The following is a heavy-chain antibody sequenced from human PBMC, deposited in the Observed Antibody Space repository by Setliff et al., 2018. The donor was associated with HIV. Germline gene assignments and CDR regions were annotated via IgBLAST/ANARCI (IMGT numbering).Heavy chain of an antibody. CDR1: GGSISSGDYY. CDR3: ARSPYCGGDCAIGLDY. CDR2: IYYSGST. J-gene: IGHJ4*02. V-gene: IGHV4-30-4*08. D-gene: IGHD2-21*02. Sequence: LSLTCTVSGGSISSGDYYWGWIRQPPGKGLEWIGYIYYSGSTYYNPSLKSRVTISVDTSKNQFSLKLSSVTAADTAVYYCARSPYCGGDCAIGLDYWGQGTLVTVSS.